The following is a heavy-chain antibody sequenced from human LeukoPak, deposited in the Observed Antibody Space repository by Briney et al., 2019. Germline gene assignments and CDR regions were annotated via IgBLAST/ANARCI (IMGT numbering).Heavy chain of an antibody. CDR1: GGSFSGYY. CDR2: INHSGST. V-gene: IGHV4-34*01. CDR3: VRARRQQWLVTPYYFDY. D-gene: IGHD6-19*01. J-gene: IGHJ4*02. Sequence: SETLSLTCAVYGGSFSGYYWSWIRQPPGKGLEGIGEINHSGSTNYNPSLKSRVAISVDTSKNQFYLKLSSVTAADTAVYYCVRARRQQWLVTPYYFDYWGQGTMVTVSS.